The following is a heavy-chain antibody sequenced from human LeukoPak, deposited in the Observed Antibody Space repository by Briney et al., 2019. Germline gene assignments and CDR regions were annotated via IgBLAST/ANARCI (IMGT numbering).Heavy chain of an antibody. J-gene: IGHJ4*02. CDR2: ISTSSSTI. CDR3: ARFTGYSSSWYELDY. D-gene: IGHD6-13*01. CDR1: GFTFSSYS. Sequence: GGSLRLSCAASGFTFSSYSMNWVRQAPGKGLEWVSYISTSSSTIYYADSVRGRFTVSRDNAKNSLYLQMNSLRDEDTAVYYCARFTGYSSSWYELDYWGQGTLVTVSS. V-gene: IGHV3-48*02.